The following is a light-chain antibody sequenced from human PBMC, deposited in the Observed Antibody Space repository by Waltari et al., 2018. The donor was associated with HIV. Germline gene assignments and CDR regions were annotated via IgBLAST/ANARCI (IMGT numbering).Light chain of an antibody. J-gene: IGLJ1*01. CDR2: EVS. CDR3: CSDAGSSTPNYV. CDR1: SSDVGSYHL. V-gene: IGLV2-23*02. Sequence: QSALTQPASVSGSPGQSITISCTGTSSDVGSYHLVSWYQQHPGKAPKLMIYEVSKRPSGVSNRFSGSKSGNTASLTISGLQAEDEADYYCCSDAGSSTPNYVFGTGTKVTVL.